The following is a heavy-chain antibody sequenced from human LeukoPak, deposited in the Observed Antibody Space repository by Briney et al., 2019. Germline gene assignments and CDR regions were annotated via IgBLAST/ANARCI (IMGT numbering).Heavy chain of an antibody. D-gene: IGHD3-10*01. CDR1: GFTFSSYA. V-gene: IGHV3-30-3*01. CDR3: ARVPGRGRNYFDY. CDR2: ISYDGSNK. J-gene: IGHJ4*02. Sequence: GRSLRLSCAASGFTFSSYAMHWVRQAPGKGLEWVAVISYDGSNKYYADSVKGRFTISRDNSKNTLYLQMNSLRAEDTAVYYCARVPGRGRNYFDYWGQGTLVTVSS.